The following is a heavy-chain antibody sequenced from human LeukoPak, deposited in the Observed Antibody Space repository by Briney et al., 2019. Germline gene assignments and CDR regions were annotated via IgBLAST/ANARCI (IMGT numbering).Heavy chain of an antibody. D-gene: IGHD1-1*01. J-gene: IGHJ4*02. Sequence: SETLSLTCTVSGGSISSGDYYWSWIRQPPGKGLEWIGYIYYSGSTYYNPSLKSRVTISVDTSKNQFSLKLSSVTAADTAVYYCARERNDWNFLDYWGQGTLVTVSS. CDR3: ARERNDWNFLDY. CDR1: GGSISSGDYY. V-gene: IGHV4-30-4*02. CDR2: IYYSGST.